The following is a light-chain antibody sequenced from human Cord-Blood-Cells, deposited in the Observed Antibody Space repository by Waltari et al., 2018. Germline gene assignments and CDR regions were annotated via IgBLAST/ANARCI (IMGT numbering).Light chain of an antibody. CDR1: QSVLYSYNNKNY. CDR2: WAS. CDR3: QQYNSTPT. J-gene: IGKJ1*01. V-gene: IGKV4-1*01. Sequence: DIVMTQSPDSLAVSLGERATINCKSSQSVLYSYNNKNYLAWYQQKPGQPPQLLIYWASTRESGVPDRFSGSASGTDFTLTISSLQAEDVADYCCQQYNSTPTFGQGTKVEIK.